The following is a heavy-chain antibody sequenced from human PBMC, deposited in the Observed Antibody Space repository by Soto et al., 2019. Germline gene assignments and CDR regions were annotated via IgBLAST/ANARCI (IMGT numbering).Heavy chain of an antibody. J-gene: IGHJ3*02. CDR2: FDPEDGET. Sequence: ASVKVSCKVSGYTLTELSMHWVRQAPGKGLEWMGGFDPEDGETIYAQKFQGRVTMTEDTSTDTAYMELSSLRSEDTAVYYCARDRHYDILTGHSSRDAFDIWGQGTMVTVSS. D-gene: IGHD3-9*01. CDR3: ARDRHYDILTGHSSRDAFDI. V-gene: IGHV1-24*01. CDR1: GYTLTELS.